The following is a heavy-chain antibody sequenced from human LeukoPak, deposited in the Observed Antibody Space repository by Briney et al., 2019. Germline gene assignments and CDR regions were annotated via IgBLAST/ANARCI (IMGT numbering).Heavy chain of an antibody. CDR3: ATGGRYSSSWTPE. Sequence: GASVKVSCKASGYTFTDYYMHWVQQAPGKGLEWMGRVDPEDGETIYAEKFQGRVTITADTSTDTAYMELSSLRSEDTAAYYCATGGRYSSSWTPEWGQGTLVTVSS. CDR2: VDPEDGET. J-gene: IGHJ4*02. V-gene: IGHV1-69-2*01. CDR1: GYTFTDYY. D-gene: IGHD6-13*01.